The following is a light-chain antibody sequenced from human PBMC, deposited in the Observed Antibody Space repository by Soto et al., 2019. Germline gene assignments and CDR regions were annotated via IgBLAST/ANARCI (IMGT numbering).Light chain of an antibody. Sequence: EIVLTQSPGTLYLSPGERATLSCRASQSVSFSFLAWYQQKPGQAPRLLIYGASRRATGIPDRFSGSGSWTDFPLTISILEPEDFAGYYCQQDGSSPPWTFGQGTKVEIK. CDR1: QSVSFSF. J-gene: IGKJ1*01. V-gene: IGKV3-20*01. CDR3: QQDGSSPPWT. CDR2: GAS.